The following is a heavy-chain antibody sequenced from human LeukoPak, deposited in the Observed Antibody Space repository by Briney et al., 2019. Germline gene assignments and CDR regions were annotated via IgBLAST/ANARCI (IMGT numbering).Heavy chain of an antibody. CDR1: GFTFTDNY. CDR3: ARHMGYSISWYRFDY. CDR2: ISSSSGFT. V-gene: IGHV3-11*03. J-gene: IGHJ4*02. D-gene: IGHD6-13*01. Sequence: PGGSLRLSCAGSGFTFTDNYMSWIRQAPGKGLEWVSYISSSSGFTNYADSVKGRFTISRDNAKNSLFLQMNSLRAEDTAVYYCARHMGYSISWYRFDYWGQGTLVTVSS.